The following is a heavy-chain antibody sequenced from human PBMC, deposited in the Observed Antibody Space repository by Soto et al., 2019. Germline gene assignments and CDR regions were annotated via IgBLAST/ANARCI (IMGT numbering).Heavy chain of an antibody. CDR2: ISAYNGNT. V-gene: IGHV1-18*01. CDR1: GYTFASYA. CDR3: ARDPPPPDY. Sequence: QVQLVQSGAEVKKPGASVKVSCKASGYTFASYAISWMRQAPGQGLEWMGWISAYNGNTNYAQKIXGRVTMTTDTSTSTAYMELRSLSSDDTAVYSCARDPPPPDYSGQGTLVTVSS. J-gene: IGHJ4*02.